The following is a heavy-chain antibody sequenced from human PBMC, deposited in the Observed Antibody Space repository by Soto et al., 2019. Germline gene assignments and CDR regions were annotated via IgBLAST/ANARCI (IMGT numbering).Heavy chain of an antibody. CDR1: GDSVSSNHAT. V-gene: IGHV6-1*01. J-gene: IGHJ6*02. CDR2: TYYRSKWYY. Sequence: PSQTLSLTCAISGDSVSSNHATWDWIRQSPSRGLEWLGRTYYRSKWYYDYALSVKSRITINPDTSNNQLSLQLNSVTPDDTAVYHCARESYGSGSYDGMDVWGQGTTVTVSS. D-gene: IGHD3-10*01. CDR3: ARESYGSGSYDGMDV.